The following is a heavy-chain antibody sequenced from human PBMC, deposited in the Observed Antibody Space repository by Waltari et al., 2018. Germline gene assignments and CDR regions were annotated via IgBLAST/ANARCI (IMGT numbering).Heavy chain of an antibody. J-gene: IGHJ4*02. D-gene: IGHD4-4*01. Sequence: EVQLLASGGGLVQRGGSLTLSCAASRFPFSRFAMNGVRQAPGRGLEWFSRIGGDGPSPLYADSVKGRFTISRDNSKNTVYLQMNNLGAEDTAVYYCATLYSDYGDYWGQGALVTVSS. CDR1: RFPFSRFA. CDR3: ATLYSDYGDY. V-gene: IGHV3-23*01. CDR2: IGGDGPSP.